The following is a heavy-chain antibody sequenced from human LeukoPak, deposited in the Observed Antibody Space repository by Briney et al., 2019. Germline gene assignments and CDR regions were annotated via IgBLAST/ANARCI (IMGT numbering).Heavy chain of an antibody. CDR1: GFTFSSYE. CDR3: ARDTAMVAKHFDY. Sequence: QPGGSLRLSCAASGFTFSSYEMNWVRQAPGKGLEWVSYISSSGSTICYADSVKGRFTISRDNAKNSLYLQMNSLRAEDTAVYYCARDTAMVAKHFDYWGQGTLVTVSS. V-gene: IGHV3-48*03. CDR2: ISSSGSTI. D-gene: IGHD5-18*01. J-gene: IGHJ4*02.